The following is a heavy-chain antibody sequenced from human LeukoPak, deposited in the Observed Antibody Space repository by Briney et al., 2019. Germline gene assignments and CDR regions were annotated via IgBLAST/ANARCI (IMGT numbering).Heavy chain of an antibody. CDR1: GYTFTSYG. V-gene: IGHV1-18*01. CDR3: ARDFYYGSGSYYTTNWFDP. D-gene: IGHD3-10*01. J-gene: IGHJ5*02. Sequence: GASVKVSCKASGYTFTSYGISWVRQAPGQGLEWMGWISAYNGNTNYAQKFQGRVTITADESTSTAYMELSSLRSEDTAVYYCARDFYYGSGSYYTTNWFDPWGQGTLVTVSS. CDR2: ISAYNGNT.